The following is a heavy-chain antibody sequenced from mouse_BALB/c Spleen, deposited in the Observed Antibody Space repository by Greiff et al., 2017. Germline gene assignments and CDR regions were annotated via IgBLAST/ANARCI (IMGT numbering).Heavy chain of an antibody. CDR1: GYTFTDYA. V-gene: IGHV1S137*01. Sequence: QVQLQQSGAELVRPGVSVKISCKGSGYTFTDYAMHWVKQSHAKSLEWIGVISTYYGDASYNQKFKGKATMTVDKSSSTAYMELARLTSEDSAIYYCARGARDYDVENWYFDVWGAGTTVTVSS. CDR3: ARGARDYDVENWYFDV. J-gene: IGHJ1*01. CDR2: ISTYYGDA. D-gene: IGHD2-4*01.